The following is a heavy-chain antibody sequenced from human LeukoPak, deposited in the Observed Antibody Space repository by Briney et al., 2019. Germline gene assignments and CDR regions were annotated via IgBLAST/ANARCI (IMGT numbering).Heavy chain of an antibody. CDR3: AKRHCSGGTCYPLDY. Sequence: GGSLRLSCSASGFTFSAWDMHWVRQAPGKGLEWFSAISASGDRTYYGDSAKGRFTISRDNSKNTLYLQMNSLGAEDTALYYCAKRHCSGGTCYPLDYWGQGTLVTVSS. V-gene: IGHV3-23*01. CDR2: ISASGDRT. CDR1: GFTFSAWD. D-gene: IGHD2-15*01. J-gene: IGHJ4*02.